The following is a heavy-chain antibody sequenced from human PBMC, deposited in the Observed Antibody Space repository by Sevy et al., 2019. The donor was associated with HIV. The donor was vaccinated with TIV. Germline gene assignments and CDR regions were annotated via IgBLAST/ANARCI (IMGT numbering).Heavy chain of an antibody. J-gene: IGHJ6*03. CDR3: ASQTMAPPGHYYYMDV. CDR2: IYTSGST. D-gene: IGHD3-10*01. V-gene: IGHV4-61*02. CDR1: GGSISSGSYY. Sequence: SETLSLTCTVSGGSISSGSYYWSWIRQPAGKGLEWIGRIYTSGSTNYNPSLKSRVTISVDTSKNQFSLKLSSVTAADTAVYYCASQTMAPPGHYYYMDVWGKGTTVTVSS.